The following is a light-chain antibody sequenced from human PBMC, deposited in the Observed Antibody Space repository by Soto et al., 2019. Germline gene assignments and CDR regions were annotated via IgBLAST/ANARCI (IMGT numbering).Light chain of an antibody. CDR2: GAA. J-gene: IGKJ2*03. CDR3: QQYGNSPMYS. CDR1: QSVSSN. Sequence: LLAQSPVTLSLSPGERATLSCRVSQSVSSNVAWYQQKPGQAPRLLMYGAASRATGIPDRFSGSGSGTDFTLTISGLEPEDFAVYYCQQYGNSPMYSFGQGTKVDIK. V-gene: IGKV3-20*01.